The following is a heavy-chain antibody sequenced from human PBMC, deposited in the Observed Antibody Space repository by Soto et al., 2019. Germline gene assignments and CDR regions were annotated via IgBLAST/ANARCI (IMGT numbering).Heavy chain of an antibody. Sequence: GASVKVSCKTSGYTFTDYYMEWVRQAPGQGLERMGWMNPNNGATNYAQKFQGRVTLTRDTSTNTVYMELSRLTSDDTAVYYCARTVLGILSYGLDVWGQGTTATVSS. CDR3: ARTVLGILSYGLDV. CDR2: MNPNNGAT. D-gene: IGHD3-3*02. J-gene: IGHJ6*02. CDR1: GYTFTDYY. V-gene: IGHV1-2*02.